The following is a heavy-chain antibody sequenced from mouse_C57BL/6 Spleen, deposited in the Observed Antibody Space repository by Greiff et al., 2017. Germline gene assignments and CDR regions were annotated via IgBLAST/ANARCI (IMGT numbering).Heavy chain of an antibody. D-gene: IGHD2-3*01. J-gene: IGHJ4*01. Sequence: VQLQQSGAELVRPGASVKLSCTASGYTFKDYYMRWVKQRPEQGLEWIGRIDPENGDTEYTAKFQGKATLTADTSSNTAYLQLSRLTSEATAVYYCLYDSSARGYWGQGTSVTVSS. CDR1: GYTFKDYY. V-gene: IGHV14-1*01. CDR3: LYDSSARGY. CDR2: IDPENGDT.